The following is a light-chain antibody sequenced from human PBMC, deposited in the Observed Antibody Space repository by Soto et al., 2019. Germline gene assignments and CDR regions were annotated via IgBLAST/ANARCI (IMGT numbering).Light chain of an antibody. CDR1: SSNIGENT. CDR3: AAWDDNLDGWV. CDR2: TDD. J-gene: IGLJ3*02. Sequence: QSALTQPPSASGTPGQRVTISCSGSSSNIGENTVNWYQQLPGTAPKLLIYTDDQRPSGVPDRFSGSKSRTSASLAISGLQSEDDADYYCAAWDDNLDGWVFGGGTKLTVL. V-gene: IGLV1-44*01.